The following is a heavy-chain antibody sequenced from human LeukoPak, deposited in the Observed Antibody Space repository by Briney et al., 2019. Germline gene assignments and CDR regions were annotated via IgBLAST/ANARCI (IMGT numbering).Heavy chain of an antibody. CDR3: TRGVSTAVY. J-gene: IGHJ4*02. CDR2: FYYTGGT. CDR1: GDSISNSTYY. V-gene: IGHV4-39*01. D-gene: IGHD2-2*01. Sequence: PETLSLTCTVSGDSISNSTYYWGWIRQSPGKGLEWIGNFYYTGGTYYNPSLKSRVTISVDTSKNQFSLKLTSVTAADTSIYYCTRGVSTAVYWGQGTLVTVSS.